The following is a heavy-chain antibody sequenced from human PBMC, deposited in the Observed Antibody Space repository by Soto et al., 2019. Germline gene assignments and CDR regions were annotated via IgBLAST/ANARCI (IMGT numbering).Heavy chain of an antibody. CDR1: GFTFSSYW. CDR2: IKQDGSEK. Sequence: HPGGSLRLSCSASGFTFSSYWMSWVRQAQGKGLGWVANIKQDGSEKYYVDSVKGRFTLSRDNAKNSLQLQMNSLGAEDTAIYFGARGAYTNGWSFDCWGRGTLVAVSS. D-gene: IGHD6-19*01. V-gene: IGHV3-7*01. CDR3: ARGAYTNGWSFDC. J-gene: IGHJ4*01.